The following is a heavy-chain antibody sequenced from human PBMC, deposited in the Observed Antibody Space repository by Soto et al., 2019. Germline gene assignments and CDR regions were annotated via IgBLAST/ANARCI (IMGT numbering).Heavy chain of an antibody. CDR2: IYYLGST. CDR3: ARDGYDGSGSPYPDY. D-gene: IGHD3-10*01. V-gene: IGHV4-59*01. CDR1: GGSMSEYF. J-gene: IGHJ4*02. Sequence: LSLTCSVSGGSMSEYFWSWIRQSPGKGLEWIGYIYYLGSTDYNPSLKSRVTISVDTSKRQFSLRLTSVTAADTAVYYCARDGYDGSGSPYPDYWGPGTQVTVSS.